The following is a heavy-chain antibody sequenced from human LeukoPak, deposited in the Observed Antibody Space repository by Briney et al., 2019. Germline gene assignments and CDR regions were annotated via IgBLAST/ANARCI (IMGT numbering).Heavy chain of an antibody. CDR3: TSGMDV. J-gene: IGHJ6*02. CDR1: GFTFSSYA. Sequence: PGGSLRLSCAASGFTFSSYAMSWVRQAPGEGLEWVSAVNASGAGAFYADSVRGRFIISRDNSKKMVFLQMDSLRVEDTAVYYCTSGMDVWGQGTTVIVSS. CDR2: VNASGAGA. V-gene: IGHV3-23*01. D-gene: IGHD5-12*01.